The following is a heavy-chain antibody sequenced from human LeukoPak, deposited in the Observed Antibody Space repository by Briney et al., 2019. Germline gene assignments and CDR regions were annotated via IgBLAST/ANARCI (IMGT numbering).Heavy chain of an antibody. D-gene: IGHD1-26*01. CDR1: GFTVSSNY. Sequence: PGGSLRLSCAASGFTVSSNYMSWVRQAPGTGLEWVSEIYSDGSTYYAASVKGRFSISRDKSKNTVYLRMNSLRAEDTAVYYCARELREHGVFDIWGQGTMVTVSS. CDR2: IYSDGST. CDR3: ARELREHGVFDI. J-gene: IGHJ3*02. V-gene: IGHV3-53*01.